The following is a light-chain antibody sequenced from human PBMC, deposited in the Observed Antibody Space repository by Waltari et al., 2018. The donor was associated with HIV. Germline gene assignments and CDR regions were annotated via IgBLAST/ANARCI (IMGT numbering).Light chain of an antibody. V-gene: IGLV2-14*03. CDR2: DVN. CDR1: GRAFAHYNT. CDR3: TSYAGINNVV. Sequence: QSPLTQPASVSGYPGQAIPLSRPGPGRAFAHYNTVPWYQQHPGRAPKLIIYDVNNRPAGVSSRFSGSRSANTASLAISGLQPEDEAEYYCTSYAGINNVVFGPGTKVTVL. J-gene: IGLJ1*01.